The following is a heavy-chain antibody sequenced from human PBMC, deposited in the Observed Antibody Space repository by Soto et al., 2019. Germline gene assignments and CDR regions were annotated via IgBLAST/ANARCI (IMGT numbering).Heavy chain of an antibody. CDR1: GFTFSSYA. J-gene: IGHJ6*02. CDR2: IYSGGST. V-gene: IGHV3-53*01. Sequence: GGSLRLSCAASGFTFSSYAMSWVRQAPGKGLEWVSVIYSGGSTYYADSVRGRFTISRDNSKNTLYLQMKSLRAEDTAVYYCARDPPATRHGMDVWGQGTTVTVSS. CDR3: ARDPPATRHGMDV.